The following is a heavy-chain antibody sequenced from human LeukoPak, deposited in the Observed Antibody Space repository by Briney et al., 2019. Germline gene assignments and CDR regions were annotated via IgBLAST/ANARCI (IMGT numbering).Heavy chain of an antibody. J-gene: IGHJ4*02. CDR3: ARSLTAAAGNLGY. Sequence: GGSLRLSCAASGFTFTSSWMSWVRQTPGKGLEWVAGIKPDGSETFYSDSVRGRFTISRDNAKNSLYLQMNSLRAEDTAVYYCARSLTAAAGNLGYWGQGTLITISS. CDR2: IKPDGSET. V-gene: IGHV3-7*01. CDR1: GFTFTSSW. D-gene: IGHD6-13*01.